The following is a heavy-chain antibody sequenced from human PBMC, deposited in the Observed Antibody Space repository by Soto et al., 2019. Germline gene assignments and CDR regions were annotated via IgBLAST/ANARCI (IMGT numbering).Heavy chain of an antibody. Sequence: EVQLLESGGGLVQPVGSLRLSCAASGFTFNTYNMSWVRQAPGTGLEWVSSIATTGETTFYADSVRERFTISRDNSKITLLLRIYTPTADDTAIYYCVRHWGGWGHGTLVTVSS. D-gene: IGHD3-10*01. J-gene: IGHJ4*01. CDR3: VRHWGG. CDR1: GFTFNTYN. V-gene: IGHV3-23*01. CDR2: IATTGETT.